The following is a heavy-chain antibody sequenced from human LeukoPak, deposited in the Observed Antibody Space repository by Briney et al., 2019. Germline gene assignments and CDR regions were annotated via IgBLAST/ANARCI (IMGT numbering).Heavy chain of an antibody. CDR2: VFFPGTT. CDR1: GDFIGDSY. J-gene: IGHJ5*01. CDR3: ARQKRYFGEFDL. Sequence: SETLSLTCKVSGDFIGDSYWSWIRQSPGRGLEWFGYVFFPGTTVYNPSLKSRVTMSVDTSKNQFSPALISVTAADTAIYYCARQKRYFGEFDLWGQGILVAVSS. D-gene: IGHD3-10*01. V-gene: IGHV4-59*01.